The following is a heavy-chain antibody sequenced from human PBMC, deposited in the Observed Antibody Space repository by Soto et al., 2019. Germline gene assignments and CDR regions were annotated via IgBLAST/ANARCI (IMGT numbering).Heavy chain of an antibody. CDR3: ARVLGNYYDSSGYNWFDP. V-gene: IGHV4-59*01. Sequence: PSETLSLTCTVSGGSISSYYWSWIRQPPGKGLEWIGYIYYSGSTNYNPSLKSRVTISVDTSKNQFSLKLSSVTAADTAVYYCARVLGNYYDSSGYNWFDPWGQGPLVTVAS. CDR2: IYYSGST. D-gene: IGHD3-22*01. CDR1: GGSISSYY. J-gene: IGHJ5*02.